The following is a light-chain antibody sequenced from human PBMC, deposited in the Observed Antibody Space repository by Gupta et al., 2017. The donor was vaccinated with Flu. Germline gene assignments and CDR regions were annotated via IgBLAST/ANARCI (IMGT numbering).Light chain of an antibody. CDR1: QTVSTY. J-gene: IGKJ5*01. Sequence: ATLSLSPGERATLSCRASQTVSTYLAWYQHKPGQAPRLLIYDGSHRATGIPARFSGSGSGTDFTLNISGLEPEDSAVYYCQQRGNWPPVTFGQGTRLEIK. CDR3: QQRGNWPPVT. CDR2: DGS. V-gene: IGKV3-11*01.